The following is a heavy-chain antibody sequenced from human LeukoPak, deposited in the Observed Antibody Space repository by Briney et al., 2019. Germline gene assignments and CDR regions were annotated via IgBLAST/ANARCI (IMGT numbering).Heavy chain of an antibody. CDR1: GFTFSSYW. D-gene: IGHD5-24*01. Sequence: PGGSLRLSCTASGFTFSSYWMSWVRQAPGKGLEWVANIQQDGSEQYYVDSVKGRFTISRDNAQTSLYLQMNSLRAEDTAVYYCARASDPWLQLTWGQGTLVTVSS. CDR3: ARASDPWLQLT. CDR2: IQQDGSEQ. V-gene: IGHV3-7*05. J-gene: IGHJ5*02.